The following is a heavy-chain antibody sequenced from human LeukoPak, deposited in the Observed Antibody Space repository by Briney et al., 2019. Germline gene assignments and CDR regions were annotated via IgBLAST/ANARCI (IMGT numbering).Heavy chain of an antibody. CDR2: IKADGSEK. Sequence: GGSLRLSCAASGFTFSNYAMSWVRQAPGKGLECVANIKADGSEKHYVDSVKGRFTIYRDNGENSVYLQMNSLRAEDTAVYYCARAIYGGPFDYWGQGTLVTVSS. J-gene: IGHJ4*02. V-gene: IGHV3-7*01. D-gene: IGHD4-17*01. CDR1: GFTFSNYA. CDR3: ARAIYGGPFDY.